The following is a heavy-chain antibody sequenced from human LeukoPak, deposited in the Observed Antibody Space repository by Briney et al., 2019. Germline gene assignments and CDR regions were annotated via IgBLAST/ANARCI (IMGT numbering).Heavy chain of an antibody. CDR2: IRYDGSNK. D-gene: IGHD6-13*01. Sequence: PGGSLRLSCAASEFTFSSFGMHWVRQAPGKGLEWVAFIRYDGSNKYYADSVKGRFTISRDNSKNTLYLQMNSLRAEDTAVYYCAKLEAAAGTDNWFDPWGQGTLVTVSS. CDR1: EFTFSSFG. CDR3: AKLEAAAGTDNWFDP. J-gene: IGHJ5*02. V-gene: IGHV3-30*02.